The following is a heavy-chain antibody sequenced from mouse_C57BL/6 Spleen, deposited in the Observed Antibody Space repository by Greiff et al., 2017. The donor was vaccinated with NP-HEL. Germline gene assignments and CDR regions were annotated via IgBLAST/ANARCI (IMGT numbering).Heavy chain of an antibody. CDR1: GFNIKNTY. CDR3: ARSSGYYYGSSYGGFAY. J-gene: IGHJ3*01. V-gene: IGHV14-3*01. Sequence: EVQLQQSVSSLLRPGASVKLSCTASGFNIKNTYMHWVKQRPEQGLAWIGRLFPANGNTKYAPKFQGKATITADTSSNTAYLQLSSLTSEDTAIYYCARSSGYYYGSSYGGFAYWGQGTLVTVSA. CDR2: LFPANGNT. D-gene: IGHD1-1*01.